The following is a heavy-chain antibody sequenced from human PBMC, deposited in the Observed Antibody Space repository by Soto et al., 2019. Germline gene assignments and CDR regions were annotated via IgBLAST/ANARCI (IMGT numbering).Heavy chain of an antibody. CDR1: GGSISNYY. CDR2: IFYSGTT. D-gene: IGHD3-10*01. J-gene: IGHJ6*02. CDR3: ARVNGSGSYGMDV. Sequence: SETLSLTCTVSGGSISNYYWSWIRQSPGKGLEWIGLIFYSGTTNYNPSLKSRVTISVDTSKNQFSLKLSSVTAADTALYYCARVNGSGSYGMDVWGQGTTVTVSS. V-gene: IGHV4-59*12.